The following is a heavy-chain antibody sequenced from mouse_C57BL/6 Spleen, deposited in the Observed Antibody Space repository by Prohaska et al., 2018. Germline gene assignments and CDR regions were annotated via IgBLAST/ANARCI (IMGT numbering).Heavy chain of an antibody. J-gene: IGHJ3*01. V-gene: IGHV1-61*01. CDR2: IYPSDSET. D-gene: IGHD2-3*01. CDR1: W. Sequence: WMDWVKQRPGQGLEWIGNIYPSDSETHYNQKFKDKATLTVDKSSSTAYMQLSSLTSEDSAVYYCARRDDGYSFAYWGQGTLVTVTA. CDR3: ARRDDGYSFAY.